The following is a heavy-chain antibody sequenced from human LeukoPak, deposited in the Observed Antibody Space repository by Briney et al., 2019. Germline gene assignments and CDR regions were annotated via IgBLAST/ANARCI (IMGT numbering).Heavy chain of an antibody. CDR1: GYTFTGYY. V-gene: IGHV1-2*02. J-gene: IGHJ4*02. Sequence: ASVKVSCKASGYTFTGYYLHWVRQAPGQGLEWMGWINPNSGDTNYAQKFQGRVTMTRDTSISTAYMELSRLRSDDTAVYYCARGRSGYDFDYWGQGTLVTVSS. D-gene: IGHD5-12*01. CDR2: INPNSGDT. CDR3: ARGRSGYDFDY.